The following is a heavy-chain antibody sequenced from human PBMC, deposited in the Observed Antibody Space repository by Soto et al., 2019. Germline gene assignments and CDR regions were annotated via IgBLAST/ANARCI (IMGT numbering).Heavy chain of an antibody. CDR2: IYYNGSI. CDR3: ARHRIAVAGPLDY. CDR1: GGSIRNTIYY. D-gene: IGHD6-19*01. V-gene: IGHV4-39*01. J-gene: IGHJ4*02. Sequence: SETLSLTCTVSGGSIRNTIYYWGWIRQPPGKGLEWIGTIYYNGSIAYNPSLKSRVTLSVDTSRNHFSLKVNSVTAADTAVYYCARHRIAVAGPLDYWGQGTLVTVYS.